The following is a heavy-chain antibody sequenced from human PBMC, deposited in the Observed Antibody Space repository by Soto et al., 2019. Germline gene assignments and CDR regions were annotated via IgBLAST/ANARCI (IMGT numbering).Heavy chain of an antibody. D-gene: IGHD2-21*02. J-gene: IGHJ4*02. Sequence: DSLQVSCKASGYTFTSYYMHWVRQAPGQGLEWMGIINPSGGSTSYAQKFQGRVTMTRDTSTSTVYMELSSLRSEDTAVYYCAICPHTGGNSPQYDFYYWGQGTMVTVS. CDR2: INPSGGST. CDR3: AICPHTGGNSPQYDFYY. CDR1: GYTFTSYY. V-gene: IGHV1-46*01.